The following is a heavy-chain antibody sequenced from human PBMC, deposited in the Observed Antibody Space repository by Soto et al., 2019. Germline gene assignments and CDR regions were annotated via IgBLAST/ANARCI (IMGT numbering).Heavy chain of an antibody. V-gene: IGHV4-34*01. CDR1: GGSFSGYY. D-gene: IGHD3-16*02. J-gene: IGHJ4*02. CDR2: INHSGST. Sequence: SETLSLTCAVYGGSFSGYYWSWIRQPPGKGLEWIGEINHSGSTNYNPSLKSRVNISVDTSKNQFSLKLSSVTAADTAVYYCARAGDYVWVSYRPSRYFDYWGQGTRGTSSS. CDR3: ARAGDYVWVSYRPSRYFDY.